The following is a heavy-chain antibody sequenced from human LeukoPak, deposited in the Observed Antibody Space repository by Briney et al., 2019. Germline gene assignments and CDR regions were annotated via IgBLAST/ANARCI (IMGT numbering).Heavy chain of an antibody. Sequence: GGSLRLSCAASGFTFSSYGMHWVRQATGKGVEWVAVIWYDGSNKDYADSVKGLFTISRDNSKNMLYLQMNSLRVEDTAKYYCARAPSGTQLDPWGQGTLVTVSS. V-gene: IGHV3-33*01. CDR1: GFTFSSYG. D-gene: IGHD1-1*01. J-gene: IGHJ5*02. CDR2: IWYDGSNK. CDR3: ARAPSGTQLDP.